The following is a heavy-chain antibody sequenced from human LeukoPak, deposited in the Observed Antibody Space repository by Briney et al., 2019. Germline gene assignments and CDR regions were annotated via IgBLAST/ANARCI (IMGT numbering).Heavy chain of an antibody. Sequence: ASVKVSCKASGYTFTSYDINWVRQATGQGLEWMGWVNPNSGHTGYAQKFQGRVTMTRNTSISTAYMELSSLRSEDTAVYYCARAWVIAAAGTGAFDIWGQGTMVTVSS. CDR1: GYTFTSYD. D-gene: IGHD6-13*01. J-gene: IGHJ3*02. V-gene: IGHV1-8*01. CDR3: ARAWVIAAAGTGAFDI. CDR2: VNPNSGHT.